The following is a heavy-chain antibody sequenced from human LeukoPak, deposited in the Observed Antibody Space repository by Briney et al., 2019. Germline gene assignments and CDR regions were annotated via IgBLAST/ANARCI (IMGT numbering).Heavy chain of an antibody. CDR3: ARTRSSGYYYGGFDY. J-gene: IGHJ4*02. Sequence: SETLSLTCAVYGGSFSGYYWSWIRQPPGKGLEWIGEINHSGSTNYNPSLKSRVTISVDTSKNQFSLKLSSVTAADTAVYYCARTRSSGYYYGGFDYWGQGTLVTVSS. CDR1: GGSFSGYY. CDR2: INHSGST. D-gene: IGHD3-22*01. V-gene: IGHV4-34*01.